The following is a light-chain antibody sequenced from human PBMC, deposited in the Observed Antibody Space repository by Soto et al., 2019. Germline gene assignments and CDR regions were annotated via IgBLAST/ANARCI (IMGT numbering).Light chain of an antibody. J-gene: IGLJ2*01. V-gene: IGLV2-14*03. CDR1: SSDVAAYHY. CDR3: SSYTTTNSLI. CDR2: DVS. Sequence: QSVLTQPASVSGSPGQSITLSCTGGSSDVAAYHYVSWYQQHPGKAPKLVIYDVSDRPSGISNRFSGSKSGNTASLTISGLQAEDEADYYCSSYTTTNSLIFGGGTKLTVL.